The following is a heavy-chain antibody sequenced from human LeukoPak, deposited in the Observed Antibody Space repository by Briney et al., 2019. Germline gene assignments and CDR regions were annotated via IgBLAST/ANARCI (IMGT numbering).Heavy chain of an antibody. Sequence: PGGSLRLSCAASGFTFSSYGMHWVRQAPGKGLEWVAFIRYDGSNKYYADSVKGRFTISRDNSENTLYLQMNSLRAEDTAVYYCAKEIAGIVGATFDYWGQGTLVTVSS. CDR2: IRYDGSNK. CDR1: GFTFSSYG. V-gene: IGHV3-30*02. CDR3: AKEIAGIVGATFDY. D-gene: IGHD1-26*01. J-gene: IGHJ4*02.